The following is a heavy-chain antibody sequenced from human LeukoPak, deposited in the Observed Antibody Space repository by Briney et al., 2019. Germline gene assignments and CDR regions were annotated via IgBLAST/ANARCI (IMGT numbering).Heavy chain of an antibody. CDR1: GGSISSGGYY. CDR3: ASKSSDHGELRFDY. D-gene: IGHD4-17*01. Sequence: SQTLSLTCTVSGGSISSGGYYWSWIRQPPGKGLEWIGYIYYIGSTNYSPSLKSRATISVDTSKNQFSLKLSSVTAADTAVYYCASKSSDHGELRFDYWGQGALVTVSS. CDR2: IYYIGST. V-gene: IGHV4-61*08. J-gene: IGHJ4*02.